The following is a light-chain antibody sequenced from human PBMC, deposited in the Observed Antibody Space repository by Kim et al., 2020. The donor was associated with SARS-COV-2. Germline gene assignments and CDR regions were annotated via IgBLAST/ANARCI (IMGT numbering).Light chain of an antibody. CDR2: EDS. V-gene: IGLV3-1*01. J-gene: IGLJ3*02. CDR1: KLGDKY. Sequence: SYELTQPPSVSVSPGQTASITCSGDKLGDKYVCWYQQKPGQSPVRVIYEDSRRPSGIPERFLGSNSGKTATLTISGTQAMDEADYYCQAWDSSTGVFGGGTQLTVL. CDR3: QAWDSSTGV.